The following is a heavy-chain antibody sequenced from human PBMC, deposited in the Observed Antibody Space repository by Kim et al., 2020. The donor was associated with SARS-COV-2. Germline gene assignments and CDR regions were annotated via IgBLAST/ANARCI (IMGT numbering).Heavy chain of an antibody. V-gene: IGHV3-9*01. D-gene: IGHD2-2*01. CDR2: ISWNSGSI. CDR1: GFTFDDYA. Sequence: GGSLRLSCAASGFTFDDYAMHWVRQAPGKGLEWVSGISWNSGSIGYADSVKGRFTISRDNAKNSLYLQMNSLRAEDTALYYCAKDKSGFIYCSSTSCYGYYGMDVWGQGTTVTVSS. CDR3: AKDKSGFIYCSSTSCYGYYGMDV. J-gene: IGHJ6*02.